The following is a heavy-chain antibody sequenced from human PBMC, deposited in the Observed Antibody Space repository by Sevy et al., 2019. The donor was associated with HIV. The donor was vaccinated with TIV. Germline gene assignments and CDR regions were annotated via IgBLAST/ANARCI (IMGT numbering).Heavy chain of an antibody. CDR1: GYAFSNYD. CDR3: AIFSSSSAFDY. CDR2: ISTYNGYT. J-gene: IGHJ4*02. Sequence: ASVKVSCKASGYAFSNYDINWVRQAPGQGLEWMGWISTYNGYTSFAQKLQGRVTMTTDTSTDTAYIELRSLRSDDTAIYFFAIFSSSSAFDYWGQGTLVTVSS. V-gene: IGHV1-18*04. D-gene: IGHD3-9*01.